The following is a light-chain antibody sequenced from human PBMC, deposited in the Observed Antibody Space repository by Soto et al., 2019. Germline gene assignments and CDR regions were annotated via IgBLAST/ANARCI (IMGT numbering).Light chain of an antibody. CDR2: YAS. CDR1: QGVGGK. V-gene: IGKV3-15*01. Sequence: EIMMTQSPATLSVSPGERATLSCWASQGVGGKVACYQQKPGQAPRLLIYYASTRATGIPARFSGSGSGTEFTLTISSLQSEDSALYYCQQYNDWPPITFGQGTRLEIK. J-gene: IGKJ5*01. CDR3: QQYNDWPPIT.